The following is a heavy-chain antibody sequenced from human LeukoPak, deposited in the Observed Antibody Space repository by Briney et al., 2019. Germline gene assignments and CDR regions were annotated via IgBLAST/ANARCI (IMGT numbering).Heavy chain of an antibody. J-gene: IGHJ4*02. CDR2: INPNSGAT. Sequence: ASVKVSCKASGYTVTGYYIHWVRQAPGQGLEWMGWINPNSGATHYAQNFQGGVTMTRDTSISTFYMEVSRLRSDDTAVYFCARYNWNDVVSALDYWGQGTLVTVSS. CDR1: GYTVTGYY. D-gene: IGHD1-1*01. CDR3: ARYNWNDVVSALDY. V-gene: IGHV1-2*02.